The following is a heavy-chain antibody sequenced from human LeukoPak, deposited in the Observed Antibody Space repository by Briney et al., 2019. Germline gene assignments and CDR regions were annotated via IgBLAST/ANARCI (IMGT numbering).Heavy chain of an antibody. V-gene: IGHV3-15*01. CDR2: IKSKNNGGETT. D-gene: IGHD3-22*01. Sequence: GGSLRLSRAASGFTFSNAWMSWVRQAPGKGLEWVGRIKSKNNGGETTDYAAPVKDRFTISRDDSKTTLYLQMNSLETEDTAVYYCTTSSIGYTYAAYWGQGTLVSVSS. CDR3: TTSSIGYTYAAY. J-gene: IGHJ4*02. CDR1: GFTFSNAW.